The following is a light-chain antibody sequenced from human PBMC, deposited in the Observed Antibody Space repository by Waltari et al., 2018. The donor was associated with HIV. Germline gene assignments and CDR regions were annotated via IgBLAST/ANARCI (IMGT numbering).Light chain of an antibody. J-gene: IGLJ3*02. V-gene: IGLV8-61*01. Sequence: TVVTKEPSLSVSPGGTITITCALSSGSVSIHSSPGWFQQTPGQAPRTLISSTYSRSSGVPNRFSGSILGNRAALTITGAQADDESHYYCVLYMSGAKCLFGGGTKLTVL. CDR1: SGSVSIHSS. CDR2: STY. CDR3: VLYMSGAKCL.